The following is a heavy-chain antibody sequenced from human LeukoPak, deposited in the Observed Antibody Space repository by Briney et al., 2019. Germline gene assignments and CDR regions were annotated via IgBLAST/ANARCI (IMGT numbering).Heavy chain of an antibody. D-gene: IGHD1-1*01. CDR2: ISSSSSDI. J-gene: IGHJ4*02. Sequence: GGSLRLACAASGFTFSSYSMIWIRQAQGKGLKWVSSISSSSSDIYYADSVKGGFTISRDNSKNTLSSQMNRVRAEDTAIYYCAKLVGTGTPPTDYWGQGTLVTVSS. CDR1: GFTFSSYS. V-gene: IGHV3-21*04. CDR3: AKLVGTGTPPTDY.